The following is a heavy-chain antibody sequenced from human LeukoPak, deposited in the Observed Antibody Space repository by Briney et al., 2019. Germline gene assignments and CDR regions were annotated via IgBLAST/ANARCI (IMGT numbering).Heavy chain of an antibody. CDR1: GFTFSSYW. J-gene: IGHJ2*01. D-gene: IGHD2-21*02. CDR2: ITSDGSST. V-gene: IGHV3-74*01. Sequence: GGSLRLSCAASGFTFSSYWMHWVRQAPGKGLVWVSRITSDGSSTSYADSVKGRFTISRDNAKNTLYLKMNSLRAEDTAVYYCARGPRYCGGDCYPWYFNLWGRGTLVTVSS. CDR3: ARGPRYCGGDCYPWYFNL.